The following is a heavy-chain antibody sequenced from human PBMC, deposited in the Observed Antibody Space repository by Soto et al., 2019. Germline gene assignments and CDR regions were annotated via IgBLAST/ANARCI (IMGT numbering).Heavy chain of an antibody. V-gene: IGHV3-23*01. CDR3: AKGDPWKPGVSDY. CDR2: ISGSGGST. CDR1: GFTFSSYA. D-gene: IGHD1-1*01. J-gene: IGHJ4*02. Sequence: EVQLLESGGGLVQPGGSLRLSCAASGFTFSSYAMSWVRQAPGKGLEWVSAISGSGGSTYYADSVKGRFTISRDNSKNTLELQMNSLRDEDTDVYYCAKGDPWKPGVSDYWGQGTLVTVSS.